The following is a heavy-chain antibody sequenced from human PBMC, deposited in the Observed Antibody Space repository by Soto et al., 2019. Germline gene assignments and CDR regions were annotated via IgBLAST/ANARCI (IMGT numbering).Heavy chain of an antibody. V-gene: IGHV3-30*18. CDR3: AKPLGYCTNGVCYLGLVEGGMDV. Sequence: QVQLVESGGGVVQPGRSLRLSCAASGFTFSSYGMHWVRQAPGKGLEWVAVISYDGSNKYYADSVKGRFTISRDNSKNTLYLQMNSLRAEDTAVYYCAKPLGYCTNGVCYLGLVEGGMDVWGQGTTVTVSS. CDR1: GFTFSSYG. J-gene: IGHJ6*02. CDR2: ISYDGSNK. D-gene: IGHD2-8*01.